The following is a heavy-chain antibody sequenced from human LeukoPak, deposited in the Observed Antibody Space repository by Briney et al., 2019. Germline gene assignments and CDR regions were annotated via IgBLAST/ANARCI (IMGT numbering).Heavy chain of an antibody. Sequence: SETLSLTCTVSSGSISSYYWSWIRQPPGKGLEWLGYIYYSGNTNYNPSLKSRVSISVDTSKNQFSLKLSSVTAGDTAVYYCARTGGGFGELWYWGQGTLVTVSS. J-gene: IGHJ4*02. CDR1: SGSISSYY. V-gene: IGHV4-59*08. CDR3: ARTGGGFGELWY. D-gene: IGHD3-10*01. CDR2: IYYSGNT.